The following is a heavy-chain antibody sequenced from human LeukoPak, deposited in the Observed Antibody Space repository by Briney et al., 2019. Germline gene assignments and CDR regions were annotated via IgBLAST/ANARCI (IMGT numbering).Heavy chain of an antibody. D-gene: IGHD6-13*01. CDR2: ISGSGGST. CDR3: ARGTYSSSWYEDY. J-gene: IGHJ4*02. Sequence: PGGSLRLSCAASGFTFSSYAMSWVRQAPGKGLEWVSAISGSGGSTYYADSVKGRFTISRDNSKNTLYLQMNSLRAEDTAVYYCARGTYSSSWYEDYWGQGTLVTVSS. CDR1: GFTFSSYA. V-gene: IGHV3-23*01.